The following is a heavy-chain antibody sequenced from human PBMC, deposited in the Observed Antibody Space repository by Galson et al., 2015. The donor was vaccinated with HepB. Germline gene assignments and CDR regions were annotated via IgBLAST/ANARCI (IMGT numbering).Heavy chain of an antibody. CDR1: GFTFSSYA. Sequence: SLRLSCAASGFTFSSYAMSWVRQAPGKGLEWVSAISGSGGSTYYADSVKGRFTISRDNSKNTLYLQMNSLRAEDTAVYYCAKDKKRDGYNSNWGQGTLVTVSS. D-gene: IGHD5-24*01. V-gene: IGHV3-23*01. CDR3: AKDKKRDGYNSN. CDR2: ISGSGGST. J-gene: IGHJ4*02.